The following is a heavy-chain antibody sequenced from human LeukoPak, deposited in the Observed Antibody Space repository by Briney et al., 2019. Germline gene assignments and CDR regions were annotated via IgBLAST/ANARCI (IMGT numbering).Heavy chain of an antibody. D-gene: IGHD5-18*01. J-gene: IGHJ4*02. Sequence: QPGRSLRLSCTASGFTFGDYAMSWVRQAPGKGLEWVGFIRSKAYGGTTEYAASVKGRFTISRDDSKSIAYLQMNSLKTEDTAVYYCTTAQGYSYGYDYWGQGTLVTVSS. V-gene: IGHV3-49*04. CDR3: TTAQGYSYGYDY. CDR1: GFTFGDYA. CDR2: IRSKAYGGTT.